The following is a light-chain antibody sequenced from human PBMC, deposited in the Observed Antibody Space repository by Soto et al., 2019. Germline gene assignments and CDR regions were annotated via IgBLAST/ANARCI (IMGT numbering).Light chain of an antibody. CDR2: DAS. CDR1: QSISSH. Sequence: EIVLTQSPATLSLSPGERATLSCSASQSISSHLAWYQQKPGQAPRLLMYDASNRATVIPARFSGSGSGTDFTLTISSLEPEDFAVYYCQQRTTWPLTFGGGTMVEIK. J-gene: IGKJ4*01. V-gene: IGKV3-11*01. CDR3: QQRTTWPLT.